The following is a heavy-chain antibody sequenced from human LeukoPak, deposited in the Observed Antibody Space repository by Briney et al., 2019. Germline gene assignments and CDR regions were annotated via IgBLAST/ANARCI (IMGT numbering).Heavy chain of an antibody. J-gene: IGHJ4*02. CDR1: GFTFGDHY. CDR2: IRNKVNSYTT. V-gene: IGHV3-72*01. Sequence: GGSLRLSCAASGFTFGDHYMEWVRQAPGKGLEWVGRIRNKVNSYTTEYAASVKGRFTISRDDSKNSLYLQMNSLKTEDTAVYYCTNGNYPSDYWGQGTLVTVSS. D-gene: IGHD1-7*01. CDR3: TNGNYPSDY.